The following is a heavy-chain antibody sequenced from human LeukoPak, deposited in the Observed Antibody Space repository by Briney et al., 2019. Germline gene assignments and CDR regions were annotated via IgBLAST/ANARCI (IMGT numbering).Heavy chain of an antibody. V-gene: IGHV3-53*01. CDR3: ATGCCGGDCSYSCYYYGMDV. D-gene: IGHD2-21*02. J-gene: IGHJ6*02. CDR1: GFTVSSNY. Sequence: PGGSLRLSCAASGFTVSSNYMSWVRQAPGKGLEWVSVIYSGGSTYYADSVKGRFTISRDNSKNTLYLQMNSLRAEDTAVYYCATGCCGGDCSYSCYYYGMDVWGQGTTVTVSS. CDR2: IYSGGST.